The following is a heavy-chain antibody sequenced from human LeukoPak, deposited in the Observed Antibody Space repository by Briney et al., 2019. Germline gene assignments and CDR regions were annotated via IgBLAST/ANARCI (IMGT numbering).Heavy chain of an antibody. CDR3: ARETASCGGACYDY. J-gene: IGHJ4*02. CDR2: IDSRGSGI. D-gene: IGHD2-21*02. CDR1: GFTLSDYE. Sequence: PGGSLRLSCAASGFTLSDYEFNWVRQAPGKGLEWVSYIDSRGSGIYYADSVKGRFTMSRDNAKNLVYLQMNSLSVEDTAIYFCARETASCGGACYDYWGQGTLVTASS. V-gene: IGHV3-48*03.